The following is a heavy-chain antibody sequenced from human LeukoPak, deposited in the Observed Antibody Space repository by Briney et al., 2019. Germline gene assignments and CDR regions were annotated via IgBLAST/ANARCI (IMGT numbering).Heavy chain of an antibody. J-gene: IGHJ4*02. CDR3: ARGSDAKQWLPQFDY. CDR2: IYPGDSDT. V-gene: IGHV5-51*01. D-gene: IGHD6-19*01. CDR1: GYSFTSYW. Sequence: GESLQISCKGSGYSFTSYWIGWVRQMPGKGLEWMGIIYPGDSDTRYSPSFQGQVTISADKSISTAYLQWSSLKASDTAMYYCARGSDAKQWLPQFDYWGQGTLVTVSS.